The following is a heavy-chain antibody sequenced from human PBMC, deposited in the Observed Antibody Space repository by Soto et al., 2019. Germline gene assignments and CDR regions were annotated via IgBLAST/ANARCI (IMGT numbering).Heavy chain of an antibody. CDR2: IYASGNT. Sequence: SETLSLTCAVSGDSMSSGGYSWTWLRQPPGRGLEWIGYIYASGNTYYNPSLKSRVTISVFGSKNQFSLKLKSVTAADTAVYYCARGRDGHNCSFHYWGQGTLVTVSS. CDR1: GDSMSSGGYS. CDR3: ARGRDGHNCSFHY. J-gene: IGHJ4*02. D-gene: IGHD2-21*01. V-gene: IGHV4-30-2*01.